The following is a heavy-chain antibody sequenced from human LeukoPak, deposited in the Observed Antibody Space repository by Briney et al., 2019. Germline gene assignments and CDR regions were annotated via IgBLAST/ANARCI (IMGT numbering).Heavy chain of an antibody. CDR1: GGSISSSNW. CDR2: IYHSGST. CDR3: ARGKVFSSSWHGGYFDY. Sequence: SETLSLTCAVSGGSISSSNWWSWVRQPPGKGLEWIGEIYHSGSTNYNPSLKSRVTISVDKSKNQFSLKLSSVTAADTAVYYCARGKVFSSSWHGGYFDYWGQGTLVTVSS. J-gene: IGHJ4*02. V-gene: IGHV4-4*02. D-gene: IGHD6-13*01.